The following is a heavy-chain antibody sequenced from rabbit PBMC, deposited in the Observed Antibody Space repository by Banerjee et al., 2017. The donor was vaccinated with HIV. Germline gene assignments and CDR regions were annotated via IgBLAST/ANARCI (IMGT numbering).Heavy chain of an antibody. CDR2: INTSSGNI. D-gene: IGHD1-1*01. CDR1: GFSLSNNYV. V-gene: IGHV1S40*01. CDR3: WREDNDGGYSYPL. J-gene: IGHJ4*01. Sequence: QSLQESGGGLFQPGGSLALTCKASGFSLSNNYVMCWVRQAPGKGLEWIGCINTSSGNIVYASWAKGRFTISKTSSTTVTLQMTSLTAADTATYFCWREDNDGGYSYPLWGPGTLVTVS.